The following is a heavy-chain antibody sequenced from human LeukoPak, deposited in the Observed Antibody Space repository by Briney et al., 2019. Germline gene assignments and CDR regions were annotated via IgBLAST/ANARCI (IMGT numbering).Heavy chain of an antibody. CDR3: ARDRGSYYVDY. D-gene: IGHD1-26*01. Sequence: GGSLRLSCATSGFTFRNHGMHWVRQAPGKGLEWVAVIWYDGSDKYCADSVKGRFTISRDNSKNTLYLQMNSLRADGTAAYYCARDRGSYYVDYWGQGTLVTVSS. CDR1: GFTFRNHG. CDR2: IWYDGSDK. V-gene: IGHV3-33*01. J-gene: IGHJ4*02.